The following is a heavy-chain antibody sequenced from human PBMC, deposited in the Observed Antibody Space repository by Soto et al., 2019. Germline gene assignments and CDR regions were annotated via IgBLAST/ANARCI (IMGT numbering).Heavy chain of an antibody. CDR2: IIPILGIA. D-gene: IGHD2-2*01. CDR3: AREVVVVPAAGRWFDS. J-gene: IGHJ5*01. V-gene: IGHV1-69*08. CDR1: GGTFSSYT. Sequence: QVQLVQSGAEVKKPGSSVKVSCKASGGTFSSYTIRWVRQAPGQGLEWMGRIIPILGIANYAQKFQGRVTITADKSTSTAYMELSSLSSEYTAVYYWAREVVVVPAAGRWFDSWVQGTLVTVSS.